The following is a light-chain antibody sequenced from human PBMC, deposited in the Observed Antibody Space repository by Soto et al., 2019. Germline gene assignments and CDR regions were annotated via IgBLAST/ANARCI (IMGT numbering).Light chain of an antibody. J-gene: IGLJ1*01. CDR1: SSDVGSYDF. V-gene: IGLV2-14*01. CDR2: EVS. CDR3: RSYSSSTVRYV. Sequence: QSVLTQPASVSGSPGQSITMSCTGTSSDVGSYDFVSWYQQHPGKAPKLLIYEVSNRRSGVCARVSGSKSDNTASLTISGLQSSDEAYYYCRSYSSSTVRYVFGSGTKVTVL.